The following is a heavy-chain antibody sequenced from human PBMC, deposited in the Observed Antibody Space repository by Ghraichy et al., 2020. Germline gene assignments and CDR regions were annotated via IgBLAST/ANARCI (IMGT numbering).Heavy chain of an antibody. J-gene: IGHJ6*02. CDR3: ANAGSSGLLPNYDMDV. Sequence: GGSLRLSCAASGFTFSSFCMHWVRQVPGKGLEWVAGISSDGITKYYADSVKGRFTISRDSSKNTLYLQMNSLRAEDTAVYYCANAGSSGLLPNYDMDVWGQGTTVTVSS. CDR1: GFTFSSFC. V-gene: IGHV3-30*18. CDR2: ISSDGITK. D-gene: IGHD6-25*01.